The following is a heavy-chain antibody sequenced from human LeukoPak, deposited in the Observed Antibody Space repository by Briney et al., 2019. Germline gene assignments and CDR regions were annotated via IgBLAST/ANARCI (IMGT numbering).Heavy chain of an antibody. CDR2: IIPIFGTA. D-gene: IGHD6-13*01. V-gene: IGHV1-69*13. CDR3: ARDSSSSFNWFDP. Sequence: SAKVSCKASGGTFSSYAISWVRQAPGQGLEWMGGIIPIFGTANYAQKFQGRVTITADESTSTAYMELSSLRSEDTAVYYCARDSSSSFNWFDPWGRGTLVTVSS. CDR1: GGTFSSYA. J-gene: IGHJ5*02.